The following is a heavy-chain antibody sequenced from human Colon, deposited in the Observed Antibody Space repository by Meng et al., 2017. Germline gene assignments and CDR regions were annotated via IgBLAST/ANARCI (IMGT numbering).Heavy chain of an antibody. CDR3: ARENDSGNSYDH. Sequence: QVQLQEAGPGLVDPSGPLSLTRAGSGTSISRSNWWTWVRQAPGKGLEWIGEIYHIGSTNYNPSLKSRVTILVDESKNEFSLKLTSVTAADTAVYYCARENDSGNSYDHWGRGTLVTVSS. CDR2: IYHIGST. J-gene: IGHJ4*02. D-gene: IGHD3-10*01. V-gene: IGHV4-4*02. CDR1: GTSISRSNW.